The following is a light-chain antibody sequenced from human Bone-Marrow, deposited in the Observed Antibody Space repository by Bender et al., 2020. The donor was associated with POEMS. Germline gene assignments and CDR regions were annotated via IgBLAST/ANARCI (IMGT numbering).Light chain of an antibody. CDR1: NSDVGGYDL. V-gene: IGLV2-23*02. Sequence: QSALTQPASVSGSPGQSITISCTGTNSDVGGYDLVSWYQQHPGKVPKLLISEVTKRPSGVSNRFSGSKSGNTASLTISGLQADDEADYYCCSYFFSLVIFGGGTKVTVL. J-gene: IGLJ2*01. CDR2: EVT. CDR3: CSYFFSLVI.